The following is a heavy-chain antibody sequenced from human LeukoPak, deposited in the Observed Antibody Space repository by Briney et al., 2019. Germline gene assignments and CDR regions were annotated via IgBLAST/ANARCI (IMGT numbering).Heavy chain of an antibody. V-gene: IGHV1-18*01. CDR3: ARVTTVTRSPWSWGPKKIGQEVNWFDP. D-gene: IGHD4-17*01. CDR2: ISPYNADT. J-gene: IGHJ5*02. Sequence: WASLRVSCKASGYTFSDYSITWVRQAPGQGLEWMGWISPYNADTNYAQNFQGRVTMTTDRSTRTAYMELRNLRSDDTAVYYCARVTTVTRSPWSWGPKKIGQEVNWFDPWGQGTLIIVS. CDR1: GYTFSDYS.